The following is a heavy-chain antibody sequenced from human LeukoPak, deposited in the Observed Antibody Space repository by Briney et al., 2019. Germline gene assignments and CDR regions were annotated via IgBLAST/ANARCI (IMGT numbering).Heavy chain of an antibody. V-gene: IGHV3-9*01. CDR3: ARAPVTSCSGVLCYPFDY. CDR2: ISWNSGSI. J-gene: IGHJ4*02. Sequence: PGGSLRLSCAASGFTFDVYAMHWVRQAPGKGLEWVSGISWNSGSIGYADSVKGRFTISRDNSKNTLYLQMNSLRAEDAAVYYCARAPVTSCSGVLCYPFDYWGQGTLVTVSS. D-gene: IGHD2-15*01. CDR1: GFTFDVYA.